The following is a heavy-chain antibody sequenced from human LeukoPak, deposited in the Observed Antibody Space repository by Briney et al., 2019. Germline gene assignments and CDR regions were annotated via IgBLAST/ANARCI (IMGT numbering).Heavy chain of an antibody. V-gene: IGHV5-51*01. CDR3: ARLFSGGDSPYLDY. CDR1: GYSFTNYW. Sequence: GESLKISCKGSGYSFTNYWIGWVLQMPGKGLEWMVIIYPGDSDTKYGPSFQGQVTISADKSINTAYLQWSSLKASDTAIFYCARLFSGGDSPYLDYWGQGTLVTVSS. D-gene: IGHD2-21*01. CDR2: IYPGDSDT. J-gene: IGHJ4*02.